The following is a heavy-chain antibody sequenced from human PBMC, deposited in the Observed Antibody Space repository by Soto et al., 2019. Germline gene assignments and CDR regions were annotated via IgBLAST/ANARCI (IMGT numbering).Heavy chain of an antibody. D-gene: IGHD3-9*01. CDR1: GGTFSSYG. Sequence: SVKVSCKASGGTFSSYGVSWVRQAPGQGLEWMGGIIPIFGTANYAQKLQGRVTITADESTSTAYMELSSLRSEDTAVYYCARVILDMRYFDWLEPQIRYYFYYWGQGTLVTVSS. CDR3: ARVILDMRYFDWLEPQIRYYFYY. CDR2: IIPIFGTA. J-gene: IGHJ4*02. V-gene: IGHV1-69*13.